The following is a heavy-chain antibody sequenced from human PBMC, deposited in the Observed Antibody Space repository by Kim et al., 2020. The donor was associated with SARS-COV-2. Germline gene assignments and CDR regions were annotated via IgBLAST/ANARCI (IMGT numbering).Heavy chain of an antibody. J-gene: IGHJ6*03. Sequence: SETLSLTCTVSGGSISSYYWSWIRQPPGKGLEWIGYIYYSGSTNYNPSLKSRVTISVDTSKNQFSLKLSSVTAADTAVYYCARVNERKWLRPLDYYYYMDVWRKGTTVTVSS. V-gene: IGHV4-59*01. D-gene: IGHD5-12*01. CDR2: IYYSGST. CDR3: ARVNERKWLRPLDYYYYMDV. CDR1: GGSISSYY.